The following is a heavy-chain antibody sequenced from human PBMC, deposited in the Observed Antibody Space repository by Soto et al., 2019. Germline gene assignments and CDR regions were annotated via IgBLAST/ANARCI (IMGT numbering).Heavy chain of an antibody. J-gene: IGHJ6*02. CDR2: ISGSGGST. Sequence: GGSLRLSCAASGFNFSSYAMSWVRQAPGKGLEWVSAISGSGGSTYYADSVKGRFTISRDNSKNTLYLQMNSLRAEDTAVYYCAKDLLVRGNYYYGMDVWGQGTTVTVSS. D-gene: IGHD3-10*01. V-gene: IGHV3-23*01. CDR3: AKDLLVRGNYYYGMDV. CDR1: GFNFSSYA.